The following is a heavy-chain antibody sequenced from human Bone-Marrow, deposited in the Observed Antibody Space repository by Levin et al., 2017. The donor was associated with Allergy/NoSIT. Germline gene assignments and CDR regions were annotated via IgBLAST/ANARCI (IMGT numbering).Heavy chain of an antibody. D-gene: IGHD4-17*01. J-gene: IGHJ4*02. Sequence: GGSLRLSCAASGFTFSSYAMHWVRQAPGKGLEWVAVISYDGSNKYYADSVKGRFTISRDNSKNTLYLQMNSLRAEDTAVYYCARDDYALRYFDYWGQGTLVTVSS. CDR1: GFTFSSYA. CDR3: ARDDYALRYFDY. CDR2: ISYDGSNK. V-gene: IGHV3-30*04.